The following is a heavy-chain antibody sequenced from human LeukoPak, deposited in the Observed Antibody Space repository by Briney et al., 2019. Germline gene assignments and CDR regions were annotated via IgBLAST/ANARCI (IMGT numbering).Heavy chain of an antibody. D-gene: IGHD6-19*01. J-gene: IGHJ4*02. CDR2: IYYSGTT. CDR1: GGSIRSSSYY. V-gene: IGHV4-39*01. Sequence: SETLSLTCTVSGGSIRSSSYYWGWIRQPPGKGLEWIGSIYYSGTTHYNPSLKSRVTISVDTSKSQFSLKLSSVTAADTAAYYCARGSSGWVYDYWGQGTLVTVSS. CDR3: ARGSSGWVYDY.